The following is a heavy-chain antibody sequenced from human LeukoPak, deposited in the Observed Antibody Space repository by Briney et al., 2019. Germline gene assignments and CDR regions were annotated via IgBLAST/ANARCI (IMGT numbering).Heavy chain of an antibody. J-gene: IGHJ4*02. CDR1: GLNFITAW. V-gene: IGHV3-15*01. CDR3: NTLEGSINNY. D-gene: IGHD2-15*01. CDR2: VRSKADGGAT. Sequence: GGSLRLSCAASGLNFITAWMNWVRQAPGKGLEWVGRVRSKADGGATDYNAHVEGRFTISRDDSTNPMYVEMSNLKTEDTAVYYCNTLEGSINNYWGQGTVVSVSS.